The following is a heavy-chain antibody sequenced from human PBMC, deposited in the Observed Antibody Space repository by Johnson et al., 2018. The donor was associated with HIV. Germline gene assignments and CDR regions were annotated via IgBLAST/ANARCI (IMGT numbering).Heavy chain of an antibody. J-gene: IGHJ3*02. CDR2: INSDGSNT. V-gene: IGHV3-74*01. CDR3: AKHPDAFDI. Sequence: VQLVESGGGLVQPGGSLRLSCAASGFTFSSYWMHWVRQAPGKGLVWVSRINSDGSNTTYTASVKCRFTISRDNAKNTLYLQMNSLRAEDTAVYYCAKHPDAFDIWGQGTMVTVSS. CDR1: GFTFSSYW.